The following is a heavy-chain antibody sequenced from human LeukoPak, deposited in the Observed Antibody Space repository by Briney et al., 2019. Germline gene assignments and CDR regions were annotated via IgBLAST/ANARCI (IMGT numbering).Heavy chain of an antibody. J-gene: IGHJ3*02. Sequence: ASVKVSCKVSGYTLTELSMHWVRQAPGKGLEWMGGFDPEDGETIYAQKFQGRVTMTEDTSTDTAYMELSSLRSEDTAVYYCATVFPPFYGDYETDDAFDIWGQGTMVTVSS. D-gene: IGHD4-17*01. CDR1: GYTLTELS. CDR2: FDPEDGET. CDR3: ATVFPPFYGDYETDDAFDI. V-gene: IGHV1-24*01.